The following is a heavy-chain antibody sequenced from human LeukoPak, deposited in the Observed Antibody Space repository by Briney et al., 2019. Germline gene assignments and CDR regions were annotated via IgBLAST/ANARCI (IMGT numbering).Heavy chain of an antibody. V-gene: IGHV3-7*01. CDR2: IKQDGSEK. Sequence: GGSLRLSCAASGFTFSSYWMSWVRQAPGKGLEWVANIKQDGSEKCYVDSVKGRFTISRDNAKNSLYLQMNSLRAEDTAVYYCARVGGYGDDPGYFDLWGRGTLVTVSS. CDR1: GFTFSSYW. D-gene: IGHD4-17*01. CDR3: ARVGGYGDDPGYFDL. J-gene: IGHJ2*01.